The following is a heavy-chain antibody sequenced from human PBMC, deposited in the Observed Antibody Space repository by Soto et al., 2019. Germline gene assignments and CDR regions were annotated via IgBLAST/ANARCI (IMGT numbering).Heavy chain of an antibody. D-gene: IGHD2-21*01. V-gene: IGHV1-69*08. CDR3: ARRRYCGYDCYHKHYYGMDV. Sequence: QVQLVQSGAELKKTGSSVKVSCRASGDTFSSYAVNWVRQAPGRGLEWMGRIITVLGTTDYAQNFKGRLTITAEKSTKTVYMELSSLRSEDTGVYYCARRRYCGYDCYHKHYYGMDVWGQGTTVTVAS. J-gene: IGHJ6*02. CDR1: GDTFSSYA. CDR2: IITVLGTT.